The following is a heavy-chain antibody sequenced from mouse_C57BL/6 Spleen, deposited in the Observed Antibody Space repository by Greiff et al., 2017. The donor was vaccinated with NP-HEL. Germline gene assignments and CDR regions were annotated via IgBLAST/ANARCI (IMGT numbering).Heavy chain of an antibody. CDR1: GYTFTSYW. CDR2: IHPSDSDT. CDR3: AISSNYQAWFAY. J-gene: IGHJ3*01. V-gene: IGHV1-74*01. Sequence: QVQLKQPGAELVKPGASVKVSCKASGYTFTSYWMHWVKQRPGQGLEWIGRIHPSDSDTNYNQKFKGKATLTVDKSSSTAYMQLSSLTSEDSAVYYCAISSNYQAWFAYWGQGTLVTVSA. D-gene: IGHD2-5*01.